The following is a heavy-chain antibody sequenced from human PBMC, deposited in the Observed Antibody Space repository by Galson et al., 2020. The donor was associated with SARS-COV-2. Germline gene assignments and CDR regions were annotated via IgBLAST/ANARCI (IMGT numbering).Heavy chain of an antibody. Sequence: SETLSLTCAVSGGSISSNHYFWGWIRQAPGEGLEWIGSINYSGRTYYNPSLKTRVTISVDTSKRQFSLKLSSVAAADTAVYYCGRSPASEWLLPSYCDYWGQGTLVTVSS. V-gene: IGHV4-39*01. CDR2: INYSGRT. CDR3: GRSPASEWLLPSYCDY. J-gene: IGHJ4*02. CDR1: GGSISSNHYF. D-gene: IGHD3-22*01.